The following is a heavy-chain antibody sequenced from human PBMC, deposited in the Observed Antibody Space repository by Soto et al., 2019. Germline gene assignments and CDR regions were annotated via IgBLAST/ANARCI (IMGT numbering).Heavy chain of an antibody. CDR3: ARTQYYYYSSGYYYYYFDY. CDR1: GDSVSSNSAA. V-gene: IGHV6-1*01. CDR2: TYYRSKWYN. Sequence: SQTLSLTCAISGDSVSSNSAAWNWIRQSPSRGLEWLGRTYYRSKWYNDYAVSVKSRITINPDTSKNQFSLQLNSVTPEDTAVYYCARTQYYYYSSGYYYYYFDYWGQGTLVTVSS. D-gene: IGHD3-22*01. J-gene: IGHJ4*02.